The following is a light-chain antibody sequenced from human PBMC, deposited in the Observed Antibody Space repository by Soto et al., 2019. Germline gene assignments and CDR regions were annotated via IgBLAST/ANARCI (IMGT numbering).Light chain of an antibody. CDR2: GNS. CDR1: SSNIGAGFD. CDR3: QSYDSSLSGWV. J-gene: IGLJ3*02. V-gene: IGLV1-40*01. Sequence: QSVLTQPPSVSGATGQRVTISCTESSSNIGAGFDVHWYQQLPGTATKLLIYGNSNRPSVVPDRFSGSKSGTSASLASTGLQAEDEADYYCQSYDSSLSGWVFGGGSKLTVL.